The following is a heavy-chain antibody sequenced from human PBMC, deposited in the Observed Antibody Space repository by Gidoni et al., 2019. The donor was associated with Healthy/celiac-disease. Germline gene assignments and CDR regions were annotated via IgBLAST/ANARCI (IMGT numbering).Heavy chain of an antibody. CDR2: IYTSGST. V-gene: IGHV4-4*07. J-gene: IGHJ6*02. Sequence: QVQLQESGRGLVTPSETLSLTCTVPGCSISSYYWSWIRQPAGKGLEWIGRIYTSGSTNYNPSLKSRVTMSVDTSKNQFSLKLSSVTAADTAVYYCASQIATYYGMDVWGQGTTVTVSS. CDR1: GCSISSYY. CDR3: ASQIATYYGMDV. D-gene: IGHD1-26*01.